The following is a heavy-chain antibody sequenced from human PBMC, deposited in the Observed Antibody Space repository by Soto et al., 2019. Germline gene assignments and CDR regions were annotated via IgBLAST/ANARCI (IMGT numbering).Heavy chain of an antibody. CDR3: ARDVQLQSFDS. J-gene: IGHJ4*02. CDR1: GFTFSNYW. CDR2: INSDGSST. Sequence: EVQLVESGGTLVQPGGSLRLSCAASGFTFSNYWMHWVRQAPGKGLVWVSRINSDGSSTSYADSVKGRFTISRDNAKNTLYLQMNGLRAEDTAVYFCARDVQLQSFDSWGQGTLFTVSS. D-gene: IGHD5-18*01. V-gene: IGHV3-74*01.